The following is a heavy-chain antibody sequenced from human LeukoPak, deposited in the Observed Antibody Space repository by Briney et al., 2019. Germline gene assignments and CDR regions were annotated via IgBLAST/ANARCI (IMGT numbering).Heavy chain of an antibody. J-gene: IGHJ4*02. CDR3: ARSGDTAMGKFDY. D-gene: IGHD5-18*01. CDR1: GFTFSSYA. V-gene: IGHV3-30-3*01. Sequence: GGSLRLSCAASGFTFSSYAMHWVRQAPGKGLEWVAVISYDGSNKYYADSVKGRFTISRDNSKNTLYLQMNSLRAEDTAVYYCARSGDTAMGKFDYWGQGTLVTVSS. CDR2: ISYDGSNK.